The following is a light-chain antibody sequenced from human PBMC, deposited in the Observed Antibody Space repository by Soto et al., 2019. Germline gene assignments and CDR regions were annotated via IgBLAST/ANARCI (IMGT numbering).Light chain of an antibody. CDR1: QSVSSSD. J-gene: IGKJ1*01. Sequence: IVLTQSPGTLSLSPGEGATLSCRASQSVSSSDLAWYQQKLGQAPRLLIYGASRRATGVPDRFSGSGSGTDFTLTISRLEPEDFAVYYCQQYGSSSQTFGQGPRWIS. CDR2: GAS. V-gene: IGKV3-20*01. CDR3: QQYGSSSQT.